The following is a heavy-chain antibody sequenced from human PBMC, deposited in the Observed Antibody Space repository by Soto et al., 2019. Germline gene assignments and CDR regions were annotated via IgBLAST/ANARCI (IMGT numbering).Heavy chain of an antibody. CDR2: IYYSGST. CDR1: GGSISSGGYY. J-gene: IGHJ4*02. Sequence: QVQLQESGPGLVKPSQTLSLTCTVSGGSISSGGYYWSWTRQHPGKGLEWIGYIYYSGSTYYNPSLKSRVTISVDTSKNQFSLKLSSVTAADTAVYYCARDNMGGSYYGFDYWGQGTLVTVSS. V-gene: IGHV4-31*03. D-gene: IGHD1-26*01. CDR3: ARDNMGGSYYGFDY.